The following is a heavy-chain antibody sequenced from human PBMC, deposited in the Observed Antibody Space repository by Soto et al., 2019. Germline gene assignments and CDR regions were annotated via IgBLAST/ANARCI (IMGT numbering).Heavy chain of an antibody. CDR2: IYYTGNN. CDR1: GDSISSPHYY. J-gene: IGHJ4*02. CDR3: AREPKQNYDSSPWNGGFDS. V-gene: IGHV4-30-4*01. Sequence: QVHLQESGPGLVKPSQTLSLSCTVSGDSISSPHYYWTWIRQPPGNGLEWVGYIYYTGNNFYNPALQCRVAMSVDPSTNLFSLKLASVTDADTAVYFCAREPKQNYDSSPWNGGFDSWGPGTLVTVSS. D-gene: IGHD3-22*01.